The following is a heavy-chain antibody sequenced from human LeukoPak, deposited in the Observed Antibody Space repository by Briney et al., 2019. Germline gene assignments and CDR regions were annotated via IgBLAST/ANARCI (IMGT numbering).Heavy chain of an antibody. CDR2: IKEDGSEK. J-gene: IGHJ3*02. CDR3: ARLNSGRYYGDAFDI. CDR1: GFSFNNYR. V-gene: IGHV3-7*03. D-gene: IGHD1-26*01. Sequence: PSGGSLRLSCVASGFSFNNYRMTWVRQAPGKGLEWVANIKEDGSEKYYVDSVKGRFTISRDNAKNSLYLQMNSLRAEDAAVYYCARLNSGRYYGDAFDIWGQGTMVTVSS.